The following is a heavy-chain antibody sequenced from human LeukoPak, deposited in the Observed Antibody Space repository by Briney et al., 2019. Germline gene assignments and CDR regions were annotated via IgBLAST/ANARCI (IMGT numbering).Heavy chain of an antibody. CDR2: IWYDGSNK. J-gene: IGHJ4*02. V-gene: IGHV3-33*01. CDR1: GFTFSHNG. Sequence: PGGSLRLSCAASGFTFSHNGMHWVRQAPGKGLDRVAVIWYDGSNKYYADSVKGRFTISRDNSKNTVSLEMNSLRAEDTAVYYCARWGDGKMFDYWGQGVLVTVSS. CDR3: ARWGDGKMFDY. D-gene: IGHD3-16*01.